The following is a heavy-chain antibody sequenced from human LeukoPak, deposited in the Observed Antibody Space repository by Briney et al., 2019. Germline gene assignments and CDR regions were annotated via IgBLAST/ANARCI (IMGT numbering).Heavy chain of an antibody. CDR3: ARGREQLVTGYYYYMDV. CDR2: INHSGST. V-gene: IGHV4-34*01. J-gene: IGHJ6*03. D-gene: IGHD6-6*01. CDR1: GGSFDSKY. Sequence: ASETLSLTCSVSGGSFDSKYWSWIRQPPGKGLEWIGEINHSGSTNYNPSLKSRVTISVDTSKNQFSLKLSSVTAADTAVYYCARGREQLVTGYYYYMDVWGKGTTVTVSS.